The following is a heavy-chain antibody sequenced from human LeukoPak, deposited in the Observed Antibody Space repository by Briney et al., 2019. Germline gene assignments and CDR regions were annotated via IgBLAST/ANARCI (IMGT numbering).Heavy chain of an antibody. CDR2: ISSSSSYT. CDR3: AGWVGGVKYGMDV. J-gene: IGHJ6*04. CDR1: GFTFSDYY. V-gene: IGHV3-11*06. Sequence: GGSLRLSCAASGFTFSDYYMSWIRQAPGKGLEWVSYISSSSSYTNYADSVKGRFTISRDNAKNSLYLQMNSLRAEDTAVYYCAGWVGGVKYGMDVWGKGTTVTVSS. D-gene: IGHD3-16*01.